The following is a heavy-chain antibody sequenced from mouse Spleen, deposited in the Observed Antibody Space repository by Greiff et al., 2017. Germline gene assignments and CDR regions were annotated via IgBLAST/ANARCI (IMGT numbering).Heavy chain of an antibody. CDR2: INPNNGGT. V-gene: IGHV1-26*01. D-gene: IGHD1-1*01. CDR1: GYTFTDYY. J-gene: IGHJ2*01. Sequence: VQLQQSGPELVKPGASVKISCKASGYTFTDYYMNWVKQSHGKSLEWIGDINPNNGGTSYNQKFKGKATLTVDKSSSTAYMELRSLTSEDSAVYYCARRGPLLRSFDYWGQGTTLTVSS. CDR3: ARRGPLLRSFDY.